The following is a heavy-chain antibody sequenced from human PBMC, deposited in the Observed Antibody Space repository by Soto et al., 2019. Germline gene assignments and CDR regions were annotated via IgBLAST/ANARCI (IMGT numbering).Heavy chain of an antibody. Sequence: SETLSLTCTVSGGSISSGNYYWSWIRQHPGKGLEWIGYIYYSGSTSYNKSLKSRVTISVDTSKNHFSLKLSSVTAADTAVYYCARVFSDSSSFFDPWGQGTLVTVSS. D-gene: IGHD6-13*01. J-gene: IGHJ5*02. CDR3: ARVFSDSSSFFDP. CDR2: IYYSGST. CDR1: GGSISSGNYY. V-gene: IGHV4-31*03.